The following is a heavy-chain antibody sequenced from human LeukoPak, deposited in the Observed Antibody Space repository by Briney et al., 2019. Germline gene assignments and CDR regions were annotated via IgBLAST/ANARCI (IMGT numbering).Heavy chain of an antibody. J-gene: IGHJ4*02. D-gene: IGHD3-16*01. CDR3: ARESGHVFDY. Sequence: GASVRVSCKASGDTFTSYNIQWVRQAPGQGLEWMGLINPSDGGTDYAQKLQERVTITRDTSTSTAYMDMNSLTDEDTAVYYCARESGHVFDYWGQGTLVTVSS. CDR1: GDTFTSYN. V-gene: IGHV1-46*04. CDR2: INPSDGGT.